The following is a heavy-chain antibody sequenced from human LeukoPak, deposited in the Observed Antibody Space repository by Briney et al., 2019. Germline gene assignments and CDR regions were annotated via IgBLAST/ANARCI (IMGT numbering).Heavy chain of an antibody. CDR2: ISAYNGNT. CDR3: AREKNSPTAYYMDV. CDR1: GYTFTSYG. V-gene: IGHV1-18*01. D-gene: IGHD2-2*01. Sequence: GASVKVSCKASGYTFTSYGISWVRQAPGQGREWMGWISAYNGNTNYAQKLQGRVSMTTDTSTSTAYMELRSLRSDDTAVYYCAREKNSPTAYYMDVWGKGTTVTVSS. J-gene: IGHJ6*03.